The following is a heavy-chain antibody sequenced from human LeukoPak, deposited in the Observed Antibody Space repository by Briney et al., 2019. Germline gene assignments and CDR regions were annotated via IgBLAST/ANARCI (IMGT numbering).Heavy chain of an antibody. CDR3: ARANRGYYDSSGYSPWFDP. CDR1: GGSISSHY. Sequence: SETLSLTCTVSGGSISSHYWSWIRQPPGKGLERIGYIYYSGSTNYNPSLKSRVTISVDTSKNQFSLKLSSVTAADTAVYYCARANRGYYDSSGYSPWFDPWGQGTLVTVSS. V-gene: IGHV4-59*11. CDR2: IYYSGST. D-gene: IGHD3-22*01. J-gene: IGHJ5*02.